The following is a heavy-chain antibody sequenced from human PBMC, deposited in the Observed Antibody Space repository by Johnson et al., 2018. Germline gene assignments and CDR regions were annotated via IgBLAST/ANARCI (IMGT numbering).Heavy chain of an antibody. Sequence: VQLQESGGGLVQPGGSLRLSCVASGFTFTTYSMNWVRQAPGQGLEWLSYLGTTRNTIDYADSVKGRFNISRDNAKNSLYLQMNSLRAEDTALYYCAKAPVGWLGEGAEYFQHWGQGTLVTVSS. CDR3: AKAPVGWLGEGAEYFQH. J-gene: IGHJ1*01. CDR2: LGTTRNTI. V-gene: IGHV3-48*04. CDR1: GFTFTTYS. D-gene: IGHD3-3*01.